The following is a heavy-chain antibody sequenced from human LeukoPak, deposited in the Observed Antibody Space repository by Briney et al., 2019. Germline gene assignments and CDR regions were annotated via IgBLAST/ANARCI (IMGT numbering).Heavy chain of an antibody. CDR1: GGSFSAYY. Sequence: SETLSLTCAVYGGSFSAYYYYWRWIRQPPGRGLEWTGEISHSGSTNDNPSLKSRVTISIDTSKNQFSLRLSSVTAADTAVYYCARGVDDSATFFYSYYMDVWGKGTTVTVPS. CDR2: ISHSGST. CDR3: ARGVDDSATFFYSYYMDV. V-gene: IGHV4-34*01. D-gene: IGHD2/OR15-2a*01. J-gene: IGHJ6*03.